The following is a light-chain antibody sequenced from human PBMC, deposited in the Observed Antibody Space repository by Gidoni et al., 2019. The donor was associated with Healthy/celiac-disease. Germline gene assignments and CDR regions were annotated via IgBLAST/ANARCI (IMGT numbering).Light chain of an antibody. CDR1: QSVLYSSNNKNY. CDR2: WAS. J-gene: IGKJ4*01. V-gene: IGKV4-1*01. Sequence: DIVMTHSPDSLAVSLGARATINCKSSQSVLYSSNNKNYLAWYQQKPGQLPKLLIYWASTRESGVPDRFSGSGSGTDFTLTISSLQAEDVAVYYCQQYYSTPLTFGGGTKVEIK. CDR3: QQYYSTPLT.